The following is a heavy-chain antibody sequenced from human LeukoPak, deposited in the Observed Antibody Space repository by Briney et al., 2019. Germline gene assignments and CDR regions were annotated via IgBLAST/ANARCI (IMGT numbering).Heavy chain of an antibody. D-gene: IGHD6-13*01. CDR3: ARGTRAAGTFFDY. CDR1: GGSFSGYY. J-gene: IGHJ4*02. V-gene: IGHV4-34*01. Sequence: PSETLSLTCAVYGGSFSGYYWSWIRQPPGKGLEWIGEINHSGSTNYNPSLKSRVTISVDTSKNQFSLKLSSVTAADTAVYYCARGTRAAGTFFDYWGQGTLVTVSS. CDR2: INHSGST.